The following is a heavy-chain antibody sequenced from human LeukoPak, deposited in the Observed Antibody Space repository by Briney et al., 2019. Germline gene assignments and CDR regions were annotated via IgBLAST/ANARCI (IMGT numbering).Heavy chain of an antibody. V-gene: IGHV3-30*04. D-gene: IGHD3-22*01. Sequence: GRSLRLSCAASGFTFSSYAMHWVRQAPGKGLEWVAVISFDGSNKYYADSVTGRFTISRDNSKNTLHLQVNSLRAEDTAVYYCARPLTHYYDSSGYHQGSGHPFDIWGQGTMVTVSS. CDR3: ARPLTHYYDSSGYHQGSGHPFDI. CDR2: ISFDGSNK. J-gene: IGHJ3*02. CDR1: GFTFSSYA.